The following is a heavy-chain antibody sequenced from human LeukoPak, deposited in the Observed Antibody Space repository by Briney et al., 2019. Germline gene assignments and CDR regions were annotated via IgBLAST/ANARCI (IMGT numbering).Heavy chain of an antibody. D-gene: IGHD3/OR15-3a*01. CDR3: ARAVDQDFDY. Sequence: ASVRVACKTSGFSITDYFMHWVRQAPGQGLEWTGMINPSDGFTRQAQKFKGRVTITSDTSSSTVYMEMSSLTSEDTAVYYCARAVDQDFDYWGQGTLVTVSS. CDR1: GFSITDYF. CDR2: INPSDGFT. J-gene: IGHJ4*02. V-gene: IGHV1-46*01.